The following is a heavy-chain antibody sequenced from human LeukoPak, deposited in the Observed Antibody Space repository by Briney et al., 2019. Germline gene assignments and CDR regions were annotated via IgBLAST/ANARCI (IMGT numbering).Heavy chain of an antibody. J-gene: IGHJ4*02. V-gene: IGHV3-23*01. CDR3: ARDLSGTRGWYTVDY. CDR1: GFTFSTYA. CDR2: IRPDGDRT. D-gene: IGHD6-19*01. Sequence: GGSLRLSCAASGFTFSTYAITWVRQGPGKGLEWVSAIRPDGDRTYYANSVRGRFTISRDNSKDTVYLQINGLRVEDTAVYYCARDLSGTRGWYTVDYWGQGTLVTVSS.